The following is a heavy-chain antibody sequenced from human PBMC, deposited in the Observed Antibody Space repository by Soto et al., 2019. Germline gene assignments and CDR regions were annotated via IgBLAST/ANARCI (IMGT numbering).Heavy chain of an antibody. CDR3: ARDTYDILTGYSPFDY. V-gene: IGHV4-59*01. J-gene: IGHJ4*02. CDR1: GGSISSYY. D-gene: IGHD3-9*01. Sequence: PSETLSLTCTVSGGSISSYYWSWIRQPPGKGLEWIGYIYYSGSTNYNPSLKSRVTISVDTSKYQFSLKLSSVTAADTAVYYCARDTYDILTGYSPFDYWGQGTLVTVSS. CDR2: IYYSGST.